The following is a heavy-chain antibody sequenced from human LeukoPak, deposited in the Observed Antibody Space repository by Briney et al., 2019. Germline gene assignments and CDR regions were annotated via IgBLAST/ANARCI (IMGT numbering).Heavy chain of an antibody. V-gene: IGHV3-30*02. CDR3: AKAPSGSYYTNWFDP. CDR2: IRYDGSNQ. Sequence: PGRSLRLSCAASGFTFDDYAMHWVRQAPGKGLEWVAFIRYDGSNQYYADSVKGRFTISRDNSKNTLYLQMNSLRTEDTALYYCAKAPSGSYYTNWFDPWGQGTLVTVSS. D-gene: IGHD1-26*01. CDR1: GFTFDDYA. J-gene: IGHJ5*02.